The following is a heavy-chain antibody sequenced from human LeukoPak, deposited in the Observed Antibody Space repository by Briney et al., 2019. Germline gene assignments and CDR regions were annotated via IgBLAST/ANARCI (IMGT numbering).Heavy chain of an antibody. D-gene: IGHD5-18*01. CDR3: ARDLLDTSMVHYWYFDL. Sequence: ASVKVSCKASGYTFTDYFLHWVRQAPGQGLEWMGWINSNSGGTNYAQKFQGRVTMTRDTSISTIYMELSRLRSDDTAVYYCARDLLDTSMVHYWYFDLWGRGTLVTVSS. V-gene: IGHV1-2*02. J-gene: IGHJ2*01. CDR2: INSNSGGT. CDR1: GYTFTDYF.